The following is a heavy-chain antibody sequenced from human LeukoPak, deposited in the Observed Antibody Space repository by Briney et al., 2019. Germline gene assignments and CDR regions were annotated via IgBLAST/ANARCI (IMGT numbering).Heavy chain of an antibody. CDR3: ARDGYYDFWSGYSGRYYYGMDV. Sequence: PSETLSLTCTVSGGSISSSSSYWGWIRQPPGKGLEWIGSIYYSGSTYYNPSLKSRVTISVDTSKNQFSLKLSSVTAADTAVYYCARDGYYDFWSGYSGRYYYGMDVWGQGTTVTVSS. V-gene: IGHV4-39*07. CDR1: GGSISSSSSY. D-gene: IGHD3-3*01. CDR2: IYYSGST. J-gene: IGHJ6*02.